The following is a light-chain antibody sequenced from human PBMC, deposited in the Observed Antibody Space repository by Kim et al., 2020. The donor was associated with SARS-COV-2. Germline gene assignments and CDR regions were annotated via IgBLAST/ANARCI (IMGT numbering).Light chain of an antibody. J-gene: IGLJ2*01. CDR3: RSYGGNNNVV. Sequence: GQSVTISCTGTSSDVGDYDYISWYQQHPSKATKLMNYEVSKRPSGVPDRFSGSKSGYTAYLSVSRHQAEDEDDYYGRSYGGNNNVVFGGGTQLTVL. CDR1: SSDVGDYDY. CDR2: EVS. V-gene: IGLV2-8*01.